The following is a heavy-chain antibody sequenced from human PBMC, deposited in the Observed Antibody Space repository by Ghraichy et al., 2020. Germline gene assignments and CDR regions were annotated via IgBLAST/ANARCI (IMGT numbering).Heavy chain of an antibody. J-gene: IGHJ6*02. Sequence: GGSLRLSCAASGFTFSSYAMSWVRQAPGKGLEWVSAISGSGGSTYYADSVKGRFTISRDNSKNTLYLQMNSLRAEDTAVYYCAKDLKQLWFQNGGMDVWGQGTTVTVSS. V-gene: IGHV3-23*01. CDR2: ISGSGGST. D-gene: IGHD5-18*01. CDR3: AKDLKQLWFQNGGMDV. CDR1: GFTFSSYA.